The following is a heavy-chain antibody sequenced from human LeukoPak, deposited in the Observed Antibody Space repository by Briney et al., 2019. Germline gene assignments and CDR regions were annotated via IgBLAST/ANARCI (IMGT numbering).Heavy chain of an antibody. D-gene: IGHD4-17*01. Sequence: SSQTLSLTCTVSGGSSVSSGGYYWTWIRQHPEKGLEWIGCFYYRASYNPSLKGRVSISIDTSKNQFSLRLTSVTAADTALYYCVREGEYGEDYYWGQGIQVIVSA. CDR2: FYYRA. V-gene: IGHV4-31*03. CDR1: GGSSVSSGGYY. CDR3: VREGEYGEDYY. J-gene: IGHJ4*02.